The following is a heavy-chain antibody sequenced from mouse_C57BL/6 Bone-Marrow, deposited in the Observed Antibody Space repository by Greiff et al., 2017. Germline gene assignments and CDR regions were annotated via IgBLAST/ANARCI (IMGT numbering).Heavy chain of an antibody. J-gene: IGHJ3*01. CDR2: ISTYYGDA. D-gene: IGHD2-4*01. V-gene: IGHV1-67*01. CDR3: AREIVDYDVEWFAY. CDR1: GYTFTDYA. Sequence: QVQLQQSGPELVRPGVSVKISCKGSGYTFTDYAMHWVKQSHAKSLEWIGVISTYYGDASYNKKFKDKATMTVDKSSSTACMGIARLTSEDSAVYYCAREIVDYDVEWFAYWGQGTLVTVSA.